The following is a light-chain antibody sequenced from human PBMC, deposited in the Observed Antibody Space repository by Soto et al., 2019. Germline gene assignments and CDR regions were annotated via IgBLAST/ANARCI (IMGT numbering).Light chain of an antibody. CDR2: GAS. CDR3: QQYGSSPRRT. Sequence: VTTPSPATPFLSPGARATLSCRASQSVTSTYLSWYQQKPGQAPRLLIYGASSRATSIPDRFCGSGSWTDFTLTISRLEPEDFAVYYCQQYGSSPRRTFGQGTKVDIK. J-gene: IGKJ1*01. V-gene: IGKV3-20*01. CDR1: QSVTSTY.